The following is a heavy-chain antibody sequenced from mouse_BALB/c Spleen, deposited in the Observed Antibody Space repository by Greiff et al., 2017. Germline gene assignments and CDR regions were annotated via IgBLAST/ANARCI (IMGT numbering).Heavy chain of an antibody. CDR2: IYPGGGYT. CDR3: ARHPGGYAMDY. Sequence: QVQLQQSGAELVRPGTSVKISCKASGYTFTNYWLGWVKQRPGHGLEWIGDIYPGGGYTNYNEKFKGKATLTADTSSSTAYMQLSSLTSEDSAVYFCARHPGGYAMDYWGQGTSVTVSS. CDR1: GYTFTNYW. V-gene: IGHV1-63*02. J-gene: IGHJ4*01.